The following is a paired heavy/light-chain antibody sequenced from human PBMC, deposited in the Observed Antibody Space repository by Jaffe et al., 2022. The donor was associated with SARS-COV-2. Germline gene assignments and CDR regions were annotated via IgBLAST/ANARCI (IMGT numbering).Light chain of an antibody. CDR1: QTVSSSY. Sequence: EIVLTQSPGTLSLSPGERATLSCRASQTVSSSYLAWYQHKPGQAPRLLIYGASNRATGIPDRFRGSGSGTDFTLTISRLEPEDFAFYYCHHYGISPTVTFGPGTKVDIK. CDR3: HHYGISPTVT. J-gene: IGKJ3*01. V-gene: IGKV3-20*01. CDR2: GAS.
Heavy chain of an antibody. CDR2: ISFDGTNK. CDR1: GFTFSNYA. D-gene: IGHD6-19*01. V-gene: IGHV3-30*03. Sequence: QVQLVESGGGVVQPGRSLRLSCAASGFTFSNYAMHLVRQAPGKGLEWVALISFDGTNKYYADSVRGRFTISRDNSKNTLYLQMNSLRAEDTALYYCAGSSSRGVAVPLDFWGQGTLVTVSS. J-gene: IGHJ4*02. CDR3: AGSSSRGVAVPLDF.